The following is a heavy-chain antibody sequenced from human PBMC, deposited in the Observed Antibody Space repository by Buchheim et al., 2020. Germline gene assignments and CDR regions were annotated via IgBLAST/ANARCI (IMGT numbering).Heavy chain of an antibody. V-gene: IGHV3-7*01. CDR3: ARDFWWLWDY. CDR2: ITEDGSDK. D-gene: IGHD2-15*01. Sequence: EVQLVESGGGLVQPGGSLRLSCAASGFTFSTYWMSWVRQAPGKGLEWVANITEDGSDKYYVDSVKGRFTVSRDTAKNSLYLQLNRLRSEDTAVYYCARDFWWLWDYWGQGTL. J-gene: IGHJ4*02. CDR1: GFTFSTYW.